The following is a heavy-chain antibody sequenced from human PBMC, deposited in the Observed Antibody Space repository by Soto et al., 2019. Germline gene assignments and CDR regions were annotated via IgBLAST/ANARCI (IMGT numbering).Heavy chain of an antibody. J-gene: IGHJ3*02. D-gene: IGHD6-19*01. CDR2: IYSGGST. V-gene: IGHV3-53*02. CDR1: GFTVSSNY. Sequence: EVQLVETGGGLIQPGGSLRLSCAASGFTVSSNYMSWVRQAPGKGLEWVSVIYSGGSTYYADSVKGRFTISRDNSKNTLYLQMNGLRAEDTAVDYCARDPSSGWYFGAFDIWGQGTMVTVSS. CDR3: ARDPSSGWYFGAFDI.